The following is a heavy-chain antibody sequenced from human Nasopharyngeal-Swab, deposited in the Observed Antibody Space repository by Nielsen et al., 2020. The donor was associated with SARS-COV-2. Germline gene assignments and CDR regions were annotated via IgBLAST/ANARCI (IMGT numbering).Heavy chain of an antibody. CDR1: GGSISSYY. J-gene: IGHJ6*02. Sequence: SETLSLTCTVSGGSISSYYWSWIRQPAGKGLEWIGRIYTSGSTNYNPSLKSRVTISVDTSKNQFSLKLSSVTAADTAVYYCARMTTQIYYYYGMDVWGQGTTVTVSS. D-gene: IGHD4-11*01. V-gene: IGHV4-4*07. CDR2: IYTSGST. CDR3: ARMTTQIYYYYGMDV.